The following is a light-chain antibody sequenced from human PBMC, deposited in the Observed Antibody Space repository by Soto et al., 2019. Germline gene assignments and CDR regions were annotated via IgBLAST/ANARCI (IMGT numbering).Light chain of an antibody. CDR1: QSGTNSY. CDR3: QQYSTLPHT. J-gene: IGKJ2*01. CDR2: GIS. Sequence: ESVLTQSPGTLSLSPGERATLSCRASQSGTNSYFAWYQQKPGQAPRLLIHGISSRATGIPDRFSGSGSGTDFTLTISRLEPEDFVVYYCQQYSTLPHTFGQGTKVDIK. V-gene: IGKV3-20*01.